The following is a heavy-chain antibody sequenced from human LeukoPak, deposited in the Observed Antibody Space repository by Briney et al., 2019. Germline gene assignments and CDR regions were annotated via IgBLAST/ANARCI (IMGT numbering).Heavy chain of an antibody. CDR3: AKAYCGGDCSSFSFDY. V-gene: IGHV3-23*01. Sequence: PGGYLRLSCAASGFTFSSYAMSWVRQAPGKGLEWVSAISGSGGSTYYADSVKGRFTISRDNSKNTLYLQMNSLRAEDTAVYYCAKAYCGGDCSSFSFDYWGQGTLVTVSS. D-gene: IGHD2-21*02. CDR2: ISGSGGST. CDR1: GFTFSSYA. J-gene: IGHJ4*02.